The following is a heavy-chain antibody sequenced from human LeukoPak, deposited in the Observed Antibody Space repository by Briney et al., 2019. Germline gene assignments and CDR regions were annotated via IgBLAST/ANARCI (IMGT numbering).Heavy chain of an antibody. Sequence: ASVTVSFKSSVDTVRKYAIGWVRQAPGQGLEWIGGIISTYGASNSAQKFQGRVTLTTDESANTAYMELRSLRSEDTAVYYCARDRTGYGNYYFDSWGQGTPVTVSS. CDR1: VDTVRKYA. D-gene: IGHD5-18*01. CDR3: ARDRTGYGNYYFDS. J-gene: IGHJ4*02. CDR2: IISTYGAS. V-gene: IGHV1-69*05.